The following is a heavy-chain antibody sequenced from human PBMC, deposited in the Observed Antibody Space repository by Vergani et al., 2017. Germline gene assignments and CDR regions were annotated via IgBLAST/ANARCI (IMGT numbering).Heavy chain of an antibody. CDR2: IYYSGST. Sequence: QLQLQESGPGLVKPSETLSLTCTVSGGSISSSSYYWGWIRQPPGKGLEWIGSIYYSGSTYYNPSLKSRVTISVDTSKNQFSLKLSSVTAADTAVYYCARGGRDFWSGYYMDGGQYWFDPWGQGTLVTVSS. CDR1: GGSISSSSYY. D-gene: IGHD3-3*01. J-gene: IGHJ5*02. CDR3: ARGGRDFWSGYYMDGGQYWFDP. V-gene: IGHV4-39*07.